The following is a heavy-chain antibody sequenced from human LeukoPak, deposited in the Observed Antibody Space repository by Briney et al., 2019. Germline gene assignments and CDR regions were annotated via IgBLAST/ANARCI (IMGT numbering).Heavy chain of an antibody. CDR2: ISSSGSTI. CDR3: AKDAVLRYFDWLPLDY. J-gene: IGHJ4*02. V-gene: IGHV3-11*01. Sequence: GGSLRLSCAASGFTFSDYYMSWIRQAPGKGLEWVSYISSSGSTIYYADSVKGRFTISRDNAKNSLYLQMNSLRAEDTAVYYCAKDAVLRYFDWLPLDYWGQGTLVTVSS. CDR1: GFTFSDYY. D-gene: IGHD3-9*01.